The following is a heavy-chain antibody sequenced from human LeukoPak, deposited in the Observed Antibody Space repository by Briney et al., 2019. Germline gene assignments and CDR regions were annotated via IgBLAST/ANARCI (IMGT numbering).Heavy chain of an antibody. V-gene: IGHV3-48*04. CDR3: ARDIIPPYCSSTSCPKVLLDAFDI. CDR2: ISSSGSTI. Sequence: TGGSLRLSCAAYGFTFSSYSMNWIRQAPGKGLEWVSYISSSGSTIYYADSVKGRFTISRDNAKNSLYLQMNSLRAEDTAVYYCARDIIPPYCSSTSCPKVLLDAFDIWGQGTMVTVSS. D-gene: IGHD2-2*01. J-gene: IGHJ3*02. CDR1: GFTFSSYS.